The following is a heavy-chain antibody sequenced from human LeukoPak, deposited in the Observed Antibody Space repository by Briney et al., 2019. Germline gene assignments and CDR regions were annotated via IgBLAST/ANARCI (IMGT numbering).Heavy chain of an antibody. V-gene: IGHV3-30-3*01. CDR2: ISYDGSNK. J-gene: IGHJ4*02. D-gene: IGHD6-19*01. CDR3: ASLRVAGITGSGDY. CDR1: GFTFSSYA. Sequence: GGSLRLSCAASGFTFSSYAMHWVRQAPGKGLEWVAVISYDGSNKYYADSVKGRFTISGDNSKNTLYLQMNSLRAEDTAVYYCASLRVAGITGSGDYWGQGTLVTVSS.